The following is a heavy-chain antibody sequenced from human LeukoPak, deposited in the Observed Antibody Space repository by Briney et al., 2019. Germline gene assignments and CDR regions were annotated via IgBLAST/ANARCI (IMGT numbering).Heavy chain of an antibody. J-gene: IGHJ4*02. CDR2: IIPIFGTA. CDR3: ARDFSEYGAHQGVSMDY. Sequence: ASVKVSCKASGGTFSSYAISWVRQAPGQGLEWIGGIIPIFGTANYAQKFQGRVTITTDESTSTAYMELSSLRSEDTAVYYCARDFSEYGAHQGVSMDYWGQGTLVTVSS. D-gene: IGHD4/OR15-4a*01. CDR1: GGTFSSYA. V-gene: IGHV1-69*05.